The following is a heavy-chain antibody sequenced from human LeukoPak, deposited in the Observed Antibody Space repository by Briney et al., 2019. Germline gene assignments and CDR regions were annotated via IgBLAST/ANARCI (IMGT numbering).Heavy chain of an antibody. D-gene: IGHD3-10*01. CDR2: IYYSRST. Sequence: PSETLSLTCTVSGGSISSYYWSWIRQPPGKGLEWIGYIYYSRSTNYNPSLKSRVTISVDTSKNQFSLKLSSVTAADTAVYYCARAGRSYAFDIWGQGTMVTVSS. V-gene: IGHV4-59*01. CDR1: GGSISSYY. CDR3: ARAGRSYAFDI. J-gene: IGHJ3*02.